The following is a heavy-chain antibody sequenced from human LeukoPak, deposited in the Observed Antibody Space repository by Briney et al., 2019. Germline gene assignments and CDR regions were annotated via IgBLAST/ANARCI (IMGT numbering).Heavy chain of an antibody. Sequence: GGSLRLSCAASGFAFSDYWMTWVRQAPGKGLEWVANIKQDGSEKYLVDSVKGRFTISSDNAKGSLYLQMNSMRAEDTAVYYCVRAPYYSGIEHYFDHWGQGILVTVSS. CDR1: GFAFSDYW. CDR3: VRAPYYSGIEHYFDH. V-gene: IGHV3-7*03. D-gene: IGHD3-22*01. CDR2: IKQDGSEK. J-gene: IGHJ4*02.